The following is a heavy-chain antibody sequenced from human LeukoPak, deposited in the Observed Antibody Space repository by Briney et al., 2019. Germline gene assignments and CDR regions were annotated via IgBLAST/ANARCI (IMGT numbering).Heavy chain of an antibody. J-gene: IGHJ5*02. V-gene: IGHV1-18*04. D-gene: IGHD2-2*01. CDR3: ARDRYCSSTSCYRGRFDP. CDR2: ISAYNGNT. CDR1: GYTFTSYG. Sequence: ASVKVSCKASGYTFTSYGIGWVRQAPGQGLEWMGWISAYNGNTNYAQKLQGRVTMTTDTSTSTAYMELRSLRSDDTAVYYCARDRYCSSTSCYRGRFDPWGQGTLVTVSS.